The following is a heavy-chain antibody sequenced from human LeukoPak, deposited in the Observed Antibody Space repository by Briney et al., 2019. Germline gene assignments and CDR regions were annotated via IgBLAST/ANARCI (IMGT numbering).Heavy chain of an antibody. V-gene: IGHV1-18*01. CDR1: GYTFTSYG. CDR2: ISGYNGNA. Sequence: GASVKVSSHASGYTFTSYGITWVRQAPGQGLEWMGWISGYNGNANYAQKLQGRVTMTTDTSTRTAYMELRSLRSDDTAVYYCARGGFMWLMTENNPYFDYWGQGTLVTVSS. J-gene: IGHJ4*02. D-gene: IGHD1/OR15-1a*01. CDR3: ARGGFMWLMTENNPYFDY.